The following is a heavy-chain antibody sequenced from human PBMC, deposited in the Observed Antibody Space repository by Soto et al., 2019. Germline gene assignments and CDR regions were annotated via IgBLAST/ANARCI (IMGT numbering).Heavy chain of an antibody. CDR2: INSDGSTT. CDR1: GFTFSTYW. J-gene: IGHJ4*02. CDR3: AGGSSSQIDY. V-gene: IGHV3-74*01. Sequence: EVQLVESGGGLVQPGGSLRLSCAASGFTFSTYWMHWVRQAPGKGLVWVSRINSDGSTTSYADSVKGRFTISRDNAKNTLYLQMNSLRAEDTAVYYCAGGSSSQIDYWGQGTLVTVSS. D-gene: IGHD6-13*01.